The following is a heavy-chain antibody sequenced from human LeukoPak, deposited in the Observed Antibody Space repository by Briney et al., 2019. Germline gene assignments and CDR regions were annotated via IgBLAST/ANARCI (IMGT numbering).Heavy chain of an antibody. Sequence: GESLKISCKGSGYSFTSYWIGWVRQMPGKGLEWMGIIYPGDSDTRYGPSFQGQVTISADKSISTAYLQWSSLKASDTAMYYCARSKHYYDSSGNNWFDPWGQGTLVTVSS. CDR2: IYPGDSDT. CDR1: GYSFTSYW. V-gene: IGHV5-51*01. J-gene: IGHJ5*02. D-gene: IGHD3-22*01. CDR3: ARSKHYYDSSGNNWFDP.